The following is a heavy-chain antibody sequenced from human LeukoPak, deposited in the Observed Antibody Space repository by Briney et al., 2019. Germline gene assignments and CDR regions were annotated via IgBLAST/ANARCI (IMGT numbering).Heavy chain of an antibody. J-gene: IGHJ3*02. CDR3: FTIFGVVTLDAFDI. V-gene: IGHV1-18*01. Sequence: GASVKVSCKASGYTFTSYGISWVRQAPGQGLEWMGWISAYNGNTNYAQKLQGRVTMTTDTSTSTAYMELSSLRSEDTAVYYCFTIFGVVTLDAFDIWGQGTMVTVSS. CDR2: ISAYNGNT. CDR1: GYTFTSYG. D-gene: IGHD3-3*01.